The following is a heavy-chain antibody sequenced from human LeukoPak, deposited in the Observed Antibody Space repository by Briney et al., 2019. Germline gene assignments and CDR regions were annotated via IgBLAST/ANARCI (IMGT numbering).Heavy chain of an antibody. J-gene: IGHJ4*02. CDR1: GGSISSGTYH. D-gene: IGHD2-21*01. Sequence: PSETLSLTCTVSGGSISSGTYHWGWIRQPPGKGLEWIGIIHYSGSTHHNPSLKSRIYITVDTSKNQFSLKLNSVTAADTAVYYCARHSGLGVVSPYFDYWGQGTLVTVSS. V-gene: IGHV4-39*01. CDR3: ARHSGLGVVSPYFDY. CDR2: IHYSGST.